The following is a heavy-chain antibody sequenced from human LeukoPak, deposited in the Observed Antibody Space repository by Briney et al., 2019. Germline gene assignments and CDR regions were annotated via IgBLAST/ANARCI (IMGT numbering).Heavy chain of an antibody. CDR1: GFTFSSYG. V-gene: IGHV3-30*18. J-gene: IGHJ4*02. D-gene: IGHD3-3*01. CDR2: ISYDGSNK. Sequence: GSLRLSCAASGFTFSSYGMHWVRQAPGKGLEWVAVISYDGSNKYYADSVKGRFTISRDNSKNTLYLQMNSLRAEDTAVYYCAKDHYDHFPAIDYWGQGTLVTVSS. CDR3: AKDHYDHFPAIDY.